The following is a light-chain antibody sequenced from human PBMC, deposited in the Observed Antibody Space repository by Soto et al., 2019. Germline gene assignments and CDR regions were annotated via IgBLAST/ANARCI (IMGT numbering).Light chain of an antibody. CDR2: DVT. J-gene: IGLJ2*01. Sequence: QSALTQPASVSGSPGQSITISCTGTTIDVGSYNLVSWHQQHPGKAPRLLIYDVTKRPSGVSNRFSGSKSGNTASLTISGLQAEDEADYYCCSYTGSIVLFGGGTKLTVL. V-gene: IGLV2-23*02. CDR3: CSYTGSIVL. CDR1: TIDVGSYNL.